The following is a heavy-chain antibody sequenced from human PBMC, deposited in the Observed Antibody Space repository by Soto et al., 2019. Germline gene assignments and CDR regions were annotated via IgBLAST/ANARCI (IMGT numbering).Heavy chain of an antibody. D-gene: IGHD1-26*01. J-gene: IGHJ6*02. Sequence: QVQLQESGPGLVRPSQTLSLTCTVSGDSISVGGYYWSWIRQHPGKGLEWIGYINYSGHTYYNPSLKSRVTISVHTSKNQFSLKLTSVTAAGTAVYYCARGIRSRGQGTTVTVSS. V-gene: IGHV4-31*03. CDR1: GDSISVGGYY. CDR3: ARGIRS. CDR2: INYSGHT.